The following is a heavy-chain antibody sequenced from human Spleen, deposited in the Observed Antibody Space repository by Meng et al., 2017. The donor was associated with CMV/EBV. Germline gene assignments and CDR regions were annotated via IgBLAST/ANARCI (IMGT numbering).Heavy chain of an antibody. V-gene: IGHV3-30*02. D-gene: IGHD1-14*01. J-gene: IGHJ6*02. CDR3: ARDFTEYYYYYGMDV. CDR2: IRYDGSND. Sequence: GESLKISCRASRFHFTSYGMHWVRQAPGKGLEWVAFIRYDGSNDQYADSVKGRFTISRDNSKNTVYLQMNSLRAEDTAVYYCARDFTEYYYYYGMDVWGQGTTVTVSS. CDR1: RFHFTSYG.